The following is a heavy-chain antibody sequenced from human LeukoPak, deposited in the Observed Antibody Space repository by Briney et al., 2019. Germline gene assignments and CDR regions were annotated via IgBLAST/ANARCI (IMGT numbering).Heavy chain of an antibody. D-gene: IGHD6-19*01. CDR2: ISYDGSNK. CDR1: GFTFSSYG. J-gene: IGHJ4*02. V-gene: IGHV3-30*18. CDR3: AKDTSGWYMTFDY. Sequence: GRSLRLSCAASGFTFSSYGMHWVRQAPGKGLELEAVISYDGSNKYYADSVKGRFTISRDNSKNTLYLQMNSLRAEDTAVYYCAKDTSGWYMTFDYWGQGTLVTVSS.